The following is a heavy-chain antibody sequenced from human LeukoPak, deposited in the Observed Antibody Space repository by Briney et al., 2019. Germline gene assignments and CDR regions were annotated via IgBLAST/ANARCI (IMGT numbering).Heavy chain of an antibody. D-gene: IGHD1-26*01. J-gene: IGHJ4*01. V-gene: IGHV4-39*01. CDR2: INYSGTT. Sequence: PSETLSLTCTVSGGSIRSSSHFWVCVRQPPGKGLEWIGSINYSGTTYYTSSLKSRVTMSVDTSKSQFSLKLTSVTAADTAVYYCARLNSGSYGNYFDYWGHGTLVTVSS. CDR3: ARLNSGSYGNYFDY. CDR1: GGSIRSSSHF.